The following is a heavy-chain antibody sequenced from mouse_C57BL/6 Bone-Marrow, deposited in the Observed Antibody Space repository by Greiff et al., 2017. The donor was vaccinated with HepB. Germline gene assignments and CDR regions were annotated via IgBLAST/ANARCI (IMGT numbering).Heavy chain of an antibody. CDR2: IDPENGDT. CDR1: GFTIKDDY. J-gene: IGHJ2*01. Sequence: VQLKQSGAELVRPGASVKLSCTASGFTIKDDYMHWVKQRPEQGLEWIGWIDPENGDTEYASKFQGKATITADTSSTTAYLQLSSLTSEDTAVCYCTLYYCGSSYWGQGTTLTVSS. D-gene: IGHD1-1*01. CDR3: TLYYCGSSY. V-gene: IGHV14-4*01.